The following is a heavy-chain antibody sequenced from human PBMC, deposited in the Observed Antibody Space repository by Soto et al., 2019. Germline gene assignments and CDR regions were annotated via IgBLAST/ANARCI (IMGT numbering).Heavy chain of an antibody. CDR1: GGTFNIYT. CDR3: ARGPYYDFSNGSAHFDD. J-gene: IGHJ4*02. D-gene: IGHD3-3*01. Sequence: QVPLVQSGAEMKKPGSSLKVSCKASGGTFNIYTISWVRQAPGHGLEWMGGIIPVFGTPSYAQNFRDRLTIGSDESTSTAYMEVSGLRSEDTAMDYCARGPYYDFSNGSAHFDDWGQETLVIVSS. V-gene: IGHV1-69*01. CDR2: IIPVFGTP.